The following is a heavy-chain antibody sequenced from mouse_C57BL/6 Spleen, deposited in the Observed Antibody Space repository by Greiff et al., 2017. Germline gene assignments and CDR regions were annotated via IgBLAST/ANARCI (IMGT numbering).Heavy chain of an antibody. Sequence: QVQLQQSGPELVKPGASVKISCTASGYAFSSSCMNWVKQRPGKGLEWIGRIYPGDGDTNYNGKFKGKDTLTADKSSSTAYMQLSSLTSEDSAVYFGASWYFDVWGTGTTVTVSS. CDR1: GYAFSSSC. CDR2: IYPGDGDT. V-gene: IGHV1-82*01. CDR3: ASWYFDV. J-gene: IGHJ1*03.